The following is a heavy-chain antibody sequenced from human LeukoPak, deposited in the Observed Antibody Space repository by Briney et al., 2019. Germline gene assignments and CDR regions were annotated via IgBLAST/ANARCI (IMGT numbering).Heavy chain of an antibody. V-gene: IGHV3-48*03. CDR3: ARADYHSSAFNDF. Sequence: GGSLRLSCAASGFTFSAYEMTWVRQAPGKGLEWISYISSSGSTIFYADSVEGRFTISKDNADNSLFLQMNSLRVEDTAVYYCARADYHSSAFNDFWGQGTLVTVSS. CDR1: GFTFSAYE. J-gene: IGHJ4*02. CDR2: ISSSGSTI. D-gene: IGHD3-22*01.